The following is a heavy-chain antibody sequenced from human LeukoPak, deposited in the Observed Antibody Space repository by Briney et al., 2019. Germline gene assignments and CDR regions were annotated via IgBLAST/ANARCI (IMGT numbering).Heavy chain of an antibody. Sequence: ASVKVSCKASGYTFTSYYMHRVRQAPGQGLEWMGIINPSGGSTSYAQKFQGRVTMTRDTSTSTVYMELSSLRSEDTAVYYCARDKSRQQLPPTSDYWGQGTLVTVSS. D-gene: IGHD6-13*01. CDR3: ARDKSRQQLPPTSDY. V-gene: IGHV1-46*03. J-gene: IGHJ4*02. CDR2: INPSGGST. CDR1: GYTFTSYY.